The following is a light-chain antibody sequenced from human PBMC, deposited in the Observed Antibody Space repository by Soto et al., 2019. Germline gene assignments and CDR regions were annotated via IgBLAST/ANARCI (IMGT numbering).Light chain of an antibody. CDR3: QQRSNWPPIT. CDR1: QSISNH. V-gene: IGKV1-39*01. CDR2: AAS. Sequence: DIQMTQSPSSLSASVEDRFIITCRSSQSISNHLNWYQQKPGKAPKLLIFAASSLQSGVPSRFSGSRSGPDFTLTISSLEPEDFAVYYCQQRSNWPPITFGQGTRLEIK. J-gene: IGKJ5*01.